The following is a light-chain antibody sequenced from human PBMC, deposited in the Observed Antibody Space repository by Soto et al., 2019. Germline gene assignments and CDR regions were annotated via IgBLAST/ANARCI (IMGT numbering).Light chain of an antibody. CDR3: QQRSNWPPIT. CDR2: GTF. V-gene: IGKV3-11*01. J-gene: IGKJ5*01. CDR1: QSVSSY. Sequence: EIVLTQSPATLSLSPGERATLSCRASQSVSSYLAWYQQKPGQAPRLLISGTFSRATGIPDRFSGSGSGTDFTLTISRLEPEDFAVYYCQQRSNWPPITFGQGTRLEIK.